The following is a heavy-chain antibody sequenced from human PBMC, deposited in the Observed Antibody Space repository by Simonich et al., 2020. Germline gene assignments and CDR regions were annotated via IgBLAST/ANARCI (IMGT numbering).Heavy chain of an antibody. CDR3: ARDYSNYDAFDI. J-gene: IGHJ3*02. CDR2: ITSDGSST. D-gene: IGHD4-4*01. V-gene: IGHV3-74*01. CDR1: GFTFSSYW. Sequence: EVQLVESGGGLVQPGGSLRLSCAASGFTFSSYWMHWVRQAPGKGLVCVSRITSDGSSTSYADAVKGRFTISRDNAKTTLYLQMNSLRAEDTAVYYCARDYSNYDAFDIWGQGTMVTVSS.